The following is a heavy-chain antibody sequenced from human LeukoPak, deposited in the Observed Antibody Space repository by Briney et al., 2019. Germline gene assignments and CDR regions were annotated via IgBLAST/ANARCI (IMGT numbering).Heavy chain of an antibody. CDR3: ASLRWELAVAGNGVDY. J-gene: IGHJ4*02. V-gene: IGHV1-2*02. CDR1: GYTFTGYY. Sequence: ASVKVSCKASGYTFTGYYMHWVRQAPGQGLEWMGWINPNSGGTNYAQKFQGRVTMTRDTSISTAYMELSRLRSDDTTVYYCASLRWELAVAGNGVDYWGQGTLVTVSS. CDR2: INPNSGGT. D-gene: IGHD6-19*01.